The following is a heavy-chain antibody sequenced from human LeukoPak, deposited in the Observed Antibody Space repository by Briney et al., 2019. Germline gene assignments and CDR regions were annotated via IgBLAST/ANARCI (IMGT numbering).Heavy chain of an antibody. Sequence: ASVKVSCKASGHTFTGYYMHWVRQAPGQGLEWMGWINPNSGGTNYAQKFQGRVTMTRDTSISTAYMELSRLRSDDTAVYYCASVRGYCSGGSCYPDAFDIWGQGTMVTVSS. CDR3: ASVRGYCSGGSCYPDAFDI. J-gene: IGHJ3*02. V-gene: IGHV1-2*02. CDR2: INPNSGGT. CDR1: GHTFTGYY. D-gene: IGHD2-15*01.